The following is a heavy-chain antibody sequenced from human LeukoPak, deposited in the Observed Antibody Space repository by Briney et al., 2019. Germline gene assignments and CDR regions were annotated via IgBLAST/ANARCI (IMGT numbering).Heavy chain of an antibody. Sequence: ASVTVSCKASGYTFTSYAMNWVRQAPGQGLEWMGWINTNTGNPTYAQGFTGRFVFSLDTSVSTAYLQISSLKAEDTAVYYCARGFSGWPNYYYYNSYMAVWGKGPTVTVSS. V-gene: IGHV7-4-1*02. CDR3: ARGFSGWPNYYYYNSYMAV. CDR2: INTNTGNP. D-gene: IGHD5-24*01. CDR1: GYTFTSYA. J-gene: IGHJ6*03.